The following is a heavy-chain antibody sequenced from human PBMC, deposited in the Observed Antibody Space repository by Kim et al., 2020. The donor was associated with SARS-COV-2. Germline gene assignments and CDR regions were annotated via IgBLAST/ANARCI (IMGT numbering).Heavy chain of an antibody. D-gene: IGHD6-13*01. CDR3: ARNLGDSSSWYRGSQDY. Sequence: SETLSLTCTVSGGSISSSSYYWGWIRQPPGKGLEWIGSIYYSGSTYYNPSLKSRVTISVDTSKNQFSLKLSSVTAADTAVYYCARNLGDSSSWYRGSQDYWGQGTLVTVSS. J-gene: IGHJ4*02. CDR1: GGSISSSSYY. V-gene: IGHV4-39*01. CDR2: IYYSGST.